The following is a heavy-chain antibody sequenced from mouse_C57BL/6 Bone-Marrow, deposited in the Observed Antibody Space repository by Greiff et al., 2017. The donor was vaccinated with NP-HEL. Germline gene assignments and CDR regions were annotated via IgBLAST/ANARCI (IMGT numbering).Heavy chain of an antibody. J-gene: IGHJ4*01. Sequence: DVKLVESGPGLVKPSQSLSLTCSVTGYSITSGYYWNWIRQFPGNKLEWMGYISYDGSNNYNPSLKNRISITRDTSKNQFFLKLNSVTTEDTATYYCAREHYYGSSYDAMDYWGQGTSVTVSS. D-gene: IGHD1-1*01. CDR3: AREHYYGSSYDAMDY. V-gene: IGHV3-6*01. CDR2: ISYDGSN. CDR1: GYSITSGYY.